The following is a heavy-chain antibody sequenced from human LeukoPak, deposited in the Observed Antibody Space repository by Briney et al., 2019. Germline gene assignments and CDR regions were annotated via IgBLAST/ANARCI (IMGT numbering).Heavy chain of an antibody. CDR1: GFTFSSYG. J-gene: IGHJ3*02. CDR3: ARYWDPRVRTFDI. CDR2: ISGNGGST. D-gene: IGHD1-26*01. Sequence: GGSLRLSCAASGFTFSSYGMSWVRQAPGKGLEWVSLISGNGGSTAYADSVRGRFTISRDNSKNTLYLQMNSLRAEDTGVYYCARYWDPRVRTFDIWGQGTVVTVSS. V-gene: IGHV3-23*01.